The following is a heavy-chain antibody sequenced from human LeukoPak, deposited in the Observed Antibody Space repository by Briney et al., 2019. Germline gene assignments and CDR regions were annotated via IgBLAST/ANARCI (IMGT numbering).Heavy chain of an antibody. V-gene: IGHV4-34*01. J-gene: IGHJ2*01. CDR1: GGSFSGYY. CDR3: ASSARFGYSSGWYTYFDL. Sequence: SETLSLTCAVYGGSFSGYYWSWIRQPPGKGLEWIGGINHSGSTNYNPSLKSRVTISVDTSKNQFSLKLSSVTAADTAVYYCASSARFGYSSGWYTYFDLWGRGTLVTVSS. CDR2: INHSGST. D-gene: IGHD6-19*01.